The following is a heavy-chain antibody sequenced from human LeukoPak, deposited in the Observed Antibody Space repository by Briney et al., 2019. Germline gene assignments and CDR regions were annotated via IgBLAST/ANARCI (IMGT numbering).Heavy chain of an antibody. D-gene: IGHD4/OR15-4a*01. Sequence: GASVKVSCKASGYTFTSYGISWVRQAPGQGLEWMGWMNPNSGNTGCAQKFQGRVTMTRNTSISTAYMELSSLRSEDTAVYYCAGGPLNKRFFDYGGQEPWSPSP. CDR3: AGGPLNKRFFDY. CDR1: GYTFTSYG. V-gene: IGHV1-8*02. CDR2: MNPNSGNT. J-gene: IGHJ4*01.